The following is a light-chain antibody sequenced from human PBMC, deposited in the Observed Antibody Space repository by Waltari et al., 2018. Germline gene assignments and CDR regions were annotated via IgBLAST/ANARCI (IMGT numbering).Light chain of an antibody. CDR2: GAS. CDR1: QTVSST. CDR3: QQCNNWPYT. V-gene: IGKV3-15*01. J-gene: IGKJ2*01. Sequence: EIVMTQSPATLSVAPGERAIPSCRASQTVSSTLAWYQQKPGQAPRLLIYGASTRATGIPARFSGSGSGTDFTLTISSLQSEDFAVYYCQQCNNWPYTFGQGTRLEIK.